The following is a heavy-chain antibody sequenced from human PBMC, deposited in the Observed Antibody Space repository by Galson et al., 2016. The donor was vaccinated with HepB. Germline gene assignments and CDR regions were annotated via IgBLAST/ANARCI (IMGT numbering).Heavy chain of an antibody. Sequence: SLRLSCAASGFTFSSYGMHWVRQAPGKGLEWVAVIWDDGSNKYLADSVKGRFTISRDNSNKTLYLQMNSLISEDTDVYDCAREQVVRGVGLSPWGQGTLVTVSS. D-gene: IGHD3-10*01. CDR3: AREQVVRGVGLSP. V-gene: IGHV3-33*01. CDR1: GFTFSSYG. CDR2: IWDDGSNK. J-gene: IGHJ5*02.